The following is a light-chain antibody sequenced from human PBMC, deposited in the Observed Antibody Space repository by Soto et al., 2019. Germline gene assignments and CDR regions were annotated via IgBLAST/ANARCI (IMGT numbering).Light chain of an antibody. CDR2: DAS. CDR1: QSVSNY. J-gene: IGKJ5*01. CDR3: QQRSNWPLIT. V-gene: IGKV3-11*01. Sequence: EIVLTQSPATLSLSPGERATLSCRASQSVSNYLAWYQQKPGQAPRPLIYDASNRATGIPARFSGSGSGTDFTLTISSLEPEDFAVYYCQQRSNWPLITFGQGTRLEIK.